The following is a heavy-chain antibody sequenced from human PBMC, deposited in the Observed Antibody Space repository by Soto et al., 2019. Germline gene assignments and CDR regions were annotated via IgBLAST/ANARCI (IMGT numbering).Heavy chain of an antibody. CDR3: AKGARNSPGRDGCYFEN. J-gene: IGHJ4*02. CDR1: GFTFNNYA. D-gene: IGHD6-6*01. Sequence: EVQLLESGGDLVQPGWSLRLSCAASGFTFNNYALTWVRQAPGKGLEWVSVISGSGGTTYYADSVKGRCTISRDNSKNTRYLHMTCVRSEDTAVYYCAKGARNSPGRDGCYFENWGQGTLVTVS. V-gene: IGHV3-23*01. CDR2: ISGSGGTT.